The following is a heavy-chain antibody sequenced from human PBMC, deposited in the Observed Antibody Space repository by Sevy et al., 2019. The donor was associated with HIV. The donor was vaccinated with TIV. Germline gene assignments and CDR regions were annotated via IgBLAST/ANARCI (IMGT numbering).Heavy chain of an antibody. CDR3: ARDFTIFGVVSGIDY. CDR2: ISDNSRYI. Sequence: GGSLRLSCAASGFNFRTYSMNWVRQAPGKGLEWLSSISDNSRYIYYSDSVKGRFTISRANVKNLFFLQMNNLRIDDTAVYYCARDFTIFGVVSGIDYWGQGNLVTVSS. V-gene: IGHV3-21*04. CDR1: GFNFRTYS. D-gene: IGHD3-3*01. J-gene: IGHJ4*02.